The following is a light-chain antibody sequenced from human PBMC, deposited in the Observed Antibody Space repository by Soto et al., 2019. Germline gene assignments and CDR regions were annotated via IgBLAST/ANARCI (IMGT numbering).Light chain of an antibody. V-gene: IGLV2-14*01. CDR1: SSYVGYYNY. CDR3: SSFTTSSTYV. Sequence: QSVLTQPASVSGSPGQSITIPCTGTSSYVGYYNYVSWYQQYPGKAPKVMIYEVSNRPSGISNRFSGSKSGNTASLTISGLQAADEADYYCSSFTTSSTYVFGTGTKLTVL. J-gene: IGLJ1*01. CDR2: EVS.